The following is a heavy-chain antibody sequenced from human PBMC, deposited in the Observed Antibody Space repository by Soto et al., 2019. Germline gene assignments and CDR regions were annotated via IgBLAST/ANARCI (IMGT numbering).Heavy chain of an antibody. V-gene: IGHV3-30*03. CDR1: AFTLSTYR. D-gene: IGHD1-1*01. CDR2: ISYDGTNK. Sequence: EGTLRLSCAASAFTLSTYRMHWVRQAPGKGLESVALISYDGTNKYYGVSVRKRFTISRDNPKNTFYLHKNSHRPATQAVYYYAAGSRNYWNHFGCCRLVNLGAVSS. J-gene: IGHJ4*02. CDR3: AAGSRNYWNHFGC.